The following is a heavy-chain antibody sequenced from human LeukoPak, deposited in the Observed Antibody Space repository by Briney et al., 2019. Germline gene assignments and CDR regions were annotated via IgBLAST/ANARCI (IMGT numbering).Heavy chain of an antibody. J-gene: IGHJ4*02. CDR2: ISSFSGTI. CDR1: GITFSSYS. V-gene: IGHV3-48*01. Sequence: GGSLRLSCVASGITFSSYSMNWVRQAPGKGLEWVSYISSFSGTINYADSVKGRFTISRDNAKNSLYLQMNSLRAEDTAVYYCARDQGGVGYWGQGTLVTVSS. D-gene: IGHD3-16*01. CDR3: ARDQGGVGY.